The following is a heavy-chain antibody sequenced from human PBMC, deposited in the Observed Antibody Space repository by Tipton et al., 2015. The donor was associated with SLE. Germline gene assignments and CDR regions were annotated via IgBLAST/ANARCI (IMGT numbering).Heavy chain of an antibody. CDR3: ARDPGDWGYDY. CDR1: GFTFSSYS. D-gene: IGHD7-27*01. CDR2: ISSSSGYI. V-gene: IGHV3-21*01. Sequence: SLRLSCAASGFTFSSYSMNWVRQAPGKGLEWVSSISSSSGYIYYADSVKGRFTISRDNAKNSLYLQMNSLRAGDTAVYYCARDPGDWGYDYWGQGTLVTVSS. J-gene: IGHJ4*02.